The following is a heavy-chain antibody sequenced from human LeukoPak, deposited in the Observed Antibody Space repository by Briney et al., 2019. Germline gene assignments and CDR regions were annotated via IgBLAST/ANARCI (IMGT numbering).Heavy chain of an antibody. V-gene: IGHV3-23*01. CDR1: GFTLSTYT. CDR2: IGSSGGGI. Sequence: PGGSLRLSCAASGFTLSTYTMYWIRHRPGKGLEWVSIIGSSGGGIHYADSVKGRFTISRDNSKNALYLQMNSLRVEDTAVYYCAIDPNWGTHSWGQGVLVTVSS. CDR3: AIDPNWGTHS. D-gene: IGHD7-27*01. J-gene: IGHJ4*02.